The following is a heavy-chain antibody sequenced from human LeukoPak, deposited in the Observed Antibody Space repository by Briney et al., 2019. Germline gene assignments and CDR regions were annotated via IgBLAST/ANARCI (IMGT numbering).Heavy chain of an antibody. Sequence: SETLSLTCTVSGGSMSSSNYYWGWIRQPPGKGLEWIGEINHSGSTNYNPSLKSRVTISVDTSKNQFSLKLSSVTAADTAVYYCARGAAVGIFDYWGQGTLVTVSS. CDR2: INHSGST. D-gene: IGHD2-15*01. J-gene: IGHJ4*02. CDR1: GGSMSSSNYY. CDR3: ARGAAVGIFDY. V-gene: IGHV4-39*07.